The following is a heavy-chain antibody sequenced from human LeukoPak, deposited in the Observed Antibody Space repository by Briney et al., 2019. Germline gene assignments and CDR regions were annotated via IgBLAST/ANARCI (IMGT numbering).Heavy chain of an antibody. V-gene: IGHV3-74*01. D-gene: IGHD6-13*01. CDR2: MNTDGSTT. CDR1: GFTFSSYL. J-gene: IGHJ1*01. CDR3: GSAAARPGHFHY. Sequence: GGSLRLSCAASGFTFSSYLTHWVRDVPGKGLVWVSHMNTDGSTTRYADSVKGRFTISRDNAKNTLYLQMNSLRAEDTAVYYCGSAAARPGHFHYWGQGTLVTVSS.